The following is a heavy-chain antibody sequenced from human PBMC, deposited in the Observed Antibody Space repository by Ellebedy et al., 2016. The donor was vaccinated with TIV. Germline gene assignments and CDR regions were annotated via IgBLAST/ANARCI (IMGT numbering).Heavy chain of an antibody. CDR3: ASPLRRLRGY. CDR2: IPSDGSDK. D-gene: IGHD4-17*01. CDR1: GFTFITYA. Sequence: PGGSLRLSCAASGFTFITYAMHWVRQAPGKGLEWVASIPSDGSDKCYADSVKGRSTISRDNSENTLYVQMNSLGGEDTAVCYCASPLRRLRGYWGQGTPVTVSS. J-gene: IGHJ4*02. V-gene: IGHV3-30*04.